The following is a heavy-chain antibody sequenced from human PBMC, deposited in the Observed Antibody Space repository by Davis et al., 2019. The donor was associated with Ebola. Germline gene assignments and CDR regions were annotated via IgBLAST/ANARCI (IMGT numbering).Heavy chain of an antibody. CDR3: AKTYYYDSSGYYRHYYYYMDV. J-gene: IGHJ6*03. CDR1: GFTFSSYS. D-gene: IGHD3-22*01. V-gene: IGHV3-23*01. Sequence: GESLKISCAASGFTFSSYSMNWVRQAPGKGLEWVSAISGSGGSTYYADSVKGRFTISRDNSKNTLYLQMNSLRAEDTAVYYCAKTYYYDSSGYYRHYYYYMDVWGKGTTVTVSS. CDR2: ISGSGGST.